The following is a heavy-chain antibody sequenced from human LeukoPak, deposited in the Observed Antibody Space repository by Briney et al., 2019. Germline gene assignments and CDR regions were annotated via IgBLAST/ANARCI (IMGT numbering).Heavy chain of an antibody. Sequence: PGGSRSLSCAAPGFTFDGYGMSWVGQAPGKGLEWVSGINWNGGSTGYADSVKGRFTISRDNAKNSLYLQMNSLRAEDTALYYCAREYQQYDAFDIWGQGTMVTVSS. CDR1: GFTFDGYG. J-gene: IGHJ3*02. D-gene: IGHD2-2*01. V-gene: IGHV3-20*04. CDR3: AREYQQYDAFDI. CDR2: INWNGGST.